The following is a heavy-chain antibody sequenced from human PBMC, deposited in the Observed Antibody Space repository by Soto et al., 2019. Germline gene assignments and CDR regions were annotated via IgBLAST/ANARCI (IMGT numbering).Heavy chain of an antibody. Sequence: PGGSLRLSCAASGFTFSSYAMSWVRQAPGKGLEWVSAISGSGGSTYYADSVKGRFTISRDNSKNTLYLQMNSLRAEDTAVYYCAKGQYYYDSSGYYYFDYWGQGTLFTVSS. D-gene: IGHD3-22*01. CDR2: ISGSGGST. CDR1: GFTFSSYA. J-gene: IGHJ4*02. V-gene: IGHV3-23*01. CDR3: AKGQYYYDSSGYYYFDY.